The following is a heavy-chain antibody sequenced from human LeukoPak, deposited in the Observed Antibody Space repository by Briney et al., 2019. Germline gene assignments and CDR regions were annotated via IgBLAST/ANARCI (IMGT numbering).Heavy chain of an antibody. CDR3: TTTIVGVTTWFDP. D-gene: IGHD1-26*01. Sequence: GGSLRLSCAASGFTLSNAYMSWVRQAPGKRLEWGGRIKNKTNGGTTDYAAPVKGRFTISRDDSKNTLYLQMNSLKTEDTAVYYCTTTIVGVTTWFDPWGQGTLVAVSS. V-gene: IGHV3-15*01. J-gene: IGHJ5*02. CDR2: IKNKTNGGTT. CDR1: GFTLSNAY.